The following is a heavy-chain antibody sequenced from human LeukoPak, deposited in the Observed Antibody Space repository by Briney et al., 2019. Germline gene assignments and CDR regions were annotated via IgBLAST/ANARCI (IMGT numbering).Heavy chain of an antibody. Sequence: SETLSLTCTVSGDSISRYYWSWLRQPPGKGLEWIGYIHYGGSTNNNPSLKSRLTISIDTSKNQFSLKLSSVTAADTAVYYCARNSASGNYFDFYYYNMDVWGQGTTVTVSS. J-gene: IGHJ6*02. CDR2: IHYGGST. CDR3: ARNSASGNYFDFYYYNMDV. D-gene: IGHD3-10*01. CDR1: GDSISRYY. V-gene: IGHV4-59*01.